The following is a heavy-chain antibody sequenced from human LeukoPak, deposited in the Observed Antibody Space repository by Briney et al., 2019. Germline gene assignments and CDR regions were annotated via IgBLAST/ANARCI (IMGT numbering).Heavy chain of an antibody. D-gene: IGHD2-15*01. CDR2: ISGSGGST. CDR1: GFTFSSYA. CDR3: ATLGVVVVAATLRFDP. V-gene: IGHV3-23*01. Sequence: PGGSLRLSCAASGFTFSSYAMSWVRQTPGKGLEWVSAISGSGGSTYYADSVKGRFTISRDNSKNTLYLQMNSLRAEDTAVYYCATLGVVVVAATLRFDPWGQGTLVTVSS. J-gene: IGHJ5*02.